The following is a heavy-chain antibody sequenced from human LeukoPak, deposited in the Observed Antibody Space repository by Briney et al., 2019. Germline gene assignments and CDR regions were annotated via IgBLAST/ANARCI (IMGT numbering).Heavy chain of an antibody. CDR1: GGSISSGGYY. D-gene: IGHD3-22*01. CDR2: IYYSGST. J-gene: IGHJ6*02. V-gene: IGHV4-31*03. Sequence: PSETLSLTCTVSGGSISSGGYYWSWIRQHPGKGLEWIGYIYYSGSTYYNPSLKSRVTISVDTSKNQFSLKLSSVTAADTAVYYCARDSSGYYNGMDVWGQGTTVTVSS. CDR3: ARDSSGYYNGMDV.